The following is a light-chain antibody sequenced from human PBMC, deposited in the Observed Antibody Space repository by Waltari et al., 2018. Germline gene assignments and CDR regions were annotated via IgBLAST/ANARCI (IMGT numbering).Light chain of an antibody. J-gene: IGLJ1*01. CDR2: DVT. CDR3: SSYTTDSTYV. Sequence: QSALTQPASVSGSPGQSITVSCTGTSNDVGAYNYVSWYQQHPGKVPKPMIYDVTKRPSVISYRLSVSKSGNTASLTISGLQAEDEADYYCSSYTTDSTYVFGTGTKVTVL. V-gene: IGLV2-14*03. CDR1: SNDVGAYNY.